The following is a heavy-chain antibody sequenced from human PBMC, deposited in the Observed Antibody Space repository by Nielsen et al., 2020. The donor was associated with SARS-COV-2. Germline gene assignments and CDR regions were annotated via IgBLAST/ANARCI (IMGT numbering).Heavy chain of an antibody. CDR3: ARFPRRGYSYGYTYYYGMDV. J-gene: IGHJ6*02. CDR2: IYFSGKT. CDR1: GGSISNSRNY. V-gene: IGHV4-39*01. Sequence: GSLRLSCSVSGGSISNSRNYWGWIRQPPGKGLEWIGDIYFSGKTYYAPSLKSRVTISVVTSQNQVSLKLRSVSAADTAVYYCARFPRRGYSYGYTYYYGMDVWGQGTTVTVSS. D-gene: IGHD5-18*01.